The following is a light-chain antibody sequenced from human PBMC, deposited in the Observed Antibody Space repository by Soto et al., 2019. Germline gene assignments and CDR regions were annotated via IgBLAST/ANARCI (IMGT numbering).Light chain of an antibody. CDR1: QTIVSW. CDR2: MAS. J-gene: IGKJ2*01. Sequence: DVQMTQSPSTLSASIGDTVTITCRASQTIVSWLAWYQQKPGRPPKLLIYMASILDIGVPSRFSGRGSGTEFTLTISGLQPDDLGTYYCQQYNSYPKTFGEGTKLDI. CDR3: QQYNSYPKT. V-gene: IGKV1-5*03.